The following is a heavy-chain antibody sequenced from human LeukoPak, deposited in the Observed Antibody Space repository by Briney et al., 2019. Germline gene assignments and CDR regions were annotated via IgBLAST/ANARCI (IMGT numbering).Heavy chain of an antibody. CDR1: GFTFSSYW. J-gene: IGHJ5*02. CDR2: INSDGSST. CDR3: ARGGLWFGELSSGNWFDP. D-gene: IGHD3-10*01. Sequence: GGSLRPSCAASGFTFSSYWMHWVRQAPGKGLVWVSRINSDGSSTSYADSVKGRFTISRDNAKNTLYLQMNSLRAEDTAVYYCARGGLWFGELSSGNWFDPWGQGTLVTVSS. V-gene: IGHV3-74*01.